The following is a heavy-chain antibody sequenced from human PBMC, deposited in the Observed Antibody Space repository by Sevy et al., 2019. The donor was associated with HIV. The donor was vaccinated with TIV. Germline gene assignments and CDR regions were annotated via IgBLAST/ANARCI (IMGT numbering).Heavy chain of an antibody. Sequence: GGSLRLSCAASGFTFSSYWMHWVRQAPGKGLVWVSRINSDGSSTCYADSVKGRFTISRDNAKNTLSLQMNSLRAEDTAVYDCYTTIVAAVDYWGQGTLVTVSS. J-gene: IGHJ4*02. V-gene: IGHV3-74*01. CDR3: YTTIVAAVDY. D-gene: IGHD6-13*01. CDR2: INSDGSST. CDR1: GFTFSSYW.